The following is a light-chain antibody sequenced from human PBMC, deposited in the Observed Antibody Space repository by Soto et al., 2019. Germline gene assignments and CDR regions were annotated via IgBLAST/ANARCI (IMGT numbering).Light chain of an antibody. CDR2: GDY. CDR3: AAWDDSLSGHVV. CDR1: PSNIGSNT. Sequence: QSVLTQPPSASGTPGQRVTISCSGSPSNIGSNTVSWYQQFSGSAPRLIMSGDYRRPSGVPDRFSGSKSGTSASLAISGPQSEDESIFYCAAWDDSLSGHVVFGGGTKLTVL. V-gene: IGLV1-44*01. J-gene: IGLJ2*01.